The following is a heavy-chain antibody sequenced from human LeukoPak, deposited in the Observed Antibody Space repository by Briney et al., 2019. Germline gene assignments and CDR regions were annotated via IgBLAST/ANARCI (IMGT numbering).Heavy chain of an antibody. CDR3: ARVYYDFWSGNYYYYYYMDV. Sequence: PSETLSLTCTAPGGSISSGDYYWSWIRQPPGKGLEWIGYIYYSGSTNYNPSLKSRVTISVDTSKNQFSLKLSSVTAADTAVYYCARVYYDFWSGNYYYYYYMDVWGKGTTVTVSS. V-gene: IGHV4-61*08. J-gene: IGHJ6*03. CDR2: IYYSGST. D-gene: IGHD3-3*01. CDR1: GGSISSGDYY.